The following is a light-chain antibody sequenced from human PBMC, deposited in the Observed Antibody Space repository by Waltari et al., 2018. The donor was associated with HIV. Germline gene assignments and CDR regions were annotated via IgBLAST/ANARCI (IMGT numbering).Light chain of an antibody. CDR2: EVI. CDR1: SSDVGGYDS. Sequence: QSALTQPRSVSGSPGQSVTISCTGTSSDVGGYDSVSWYLQHPGKVPKLIIYEVIKGPSGFPDRCSGSKSGNTASRTISGLQTEDEADYFCCSYAGTYTYVLFGGGTKLTVL. J-gene: IGLJ3*02. V-gene: IGLV2-11*01. CDR3: CSYAGTYTYVL.